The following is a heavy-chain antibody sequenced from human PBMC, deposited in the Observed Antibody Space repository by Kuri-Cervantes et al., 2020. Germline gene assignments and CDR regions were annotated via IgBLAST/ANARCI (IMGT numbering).Heavy chain of an antibody. D-gene: IGHD3-22*01. CDR2: INWNSGSI. CDR3: AKDYDSSGYYYFDY. J-gene: IGHJ4*02. CDR1: GFTFDDYA. V-gene: IGHV3-9*01. Sequence: LSLTCAASGFTFDDYAMHWVRQVPGKGLEWVSGINWNSGSIDYADSVKGRFTISRDNAKNSLYLQMNSLRAEDTALYYCAKDYDSSGYYYFDYWGQGTLVTVSS.